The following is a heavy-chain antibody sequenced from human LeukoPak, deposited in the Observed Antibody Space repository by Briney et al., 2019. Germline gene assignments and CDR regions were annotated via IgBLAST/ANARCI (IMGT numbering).Heavy chain of an antibody. J-gene: IGHJ3*02. CDR2: ISYDGSNK. Sequence: GRSLRLSCAASGFTFSSYAMHWVRQAPGKGLEWVAVISYDGSNKYYADSVKGRFTISRDNSKNTLYLQMNSLRAEDTAVYYCARGGYSSSPSDAFDIWGQGTMVTVSS. CDR1: GFTFSSYA. CDR3: ARGGYSSSPSDAFDI. D-gene: IGHD6-6*01. V-gene: IGHV3-30-3*01.